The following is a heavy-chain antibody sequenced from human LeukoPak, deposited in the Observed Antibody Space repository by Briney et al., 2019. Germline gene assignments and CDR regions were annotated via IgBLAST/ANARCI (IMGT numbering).Heavy chain of an antibody. CDR1: GGTFSSYV. J-gene: IGHJ4*02. V-gene: IGHV1-69*05. Sequence: SVKVSCKASGGTFSSYVFTWVRQAPGQGLQWMGGIIPIFGTAKYAQKFQGRVTMTTDTSTSTAYMELRSLRSDDTAVYYCARGGDSGYDFADYWGQGTLVTVSS. D-gene: IGHD5-12*01. CDR2: IIPIFGTA. CDR3: ARGGDSGYDFADY.